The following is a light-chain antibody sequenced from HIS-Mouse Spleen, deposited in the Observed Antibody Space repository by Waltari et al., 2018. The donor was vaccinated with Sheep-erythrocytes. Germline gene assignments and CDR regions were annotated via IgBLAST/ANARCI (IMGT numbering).Light chain of an antibody. J-gene: IGLJ1*01. CDR1: SSNIGSNT. CDR2: SNN. CDR3: AAWDDSLNGYV. V-gene: IGLV1-44*01. Sequence: QSVLTQPPSASGTPGQRVTISCSGSSSNIGSNTVNWYQQLPGTAPKLPIYSNNQRPSGVPDRFSGSKSVTSASLSISGLQSEDEADYYCAAWDDSLNGYVFGTGTKVTVL.